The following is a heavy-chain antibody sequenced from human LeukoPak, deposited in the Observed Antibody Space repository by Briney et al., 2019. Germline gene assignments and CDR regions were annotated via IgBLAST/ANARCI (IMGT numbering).Heavy chain of an antibody. CDR1: GFTFNIYS. D-gene: IGHD1-26*01. CDR3: ARAGSYYNSFDF. V-gene: IGHV3-48*04. J-gene: IGHJ3*01. Sequence: GRSLRLSCAASGFTFNIYSMHWVRQAPGKGLEWVSYIVNSGSTIYYADSVKGRFTISRDNAKNSLYLQMNSLRAEDTAVYYCARAGSYYNSFDFWGQGTMVTVSS. CDR2: IVNSGSTI.